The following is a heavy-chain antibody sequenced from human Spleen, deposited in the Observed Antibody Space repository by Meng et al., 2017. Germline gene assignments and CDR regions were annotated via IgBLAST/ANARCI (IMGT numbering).Heavy chain of an antibody. V-gene: IGHV4-30-4*01. CDR3: ARGSGGSYFAYFQH. CDR2: KHYSGTT. CDR1: GDSISNTESY. D-gene: IGHD1-26*01. J-gene: IGHJ1*01. Sequence: QVQLQESGPGLVKPSQTLSLSCSVSGDSISNTESYWGWIRQPPGKGLEWIGYKHYSGTTYYNPSLQSRVSMPVDTSKNQFSLKLSSVTAADTAVYYCARGSGGSYFAYFQHWGQGTLVTVSS.